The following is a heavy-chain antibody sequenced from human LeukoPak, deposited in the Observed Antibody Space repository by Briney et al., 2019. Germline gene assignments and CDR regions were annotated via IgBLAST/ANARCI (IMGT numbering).Heavy chain of an antibody. CDR1: EFIFNRSW. V-gene: IGHV3-7*01. CDR2: MDPSGSQK. Sequence: GGSLRLSCAASEFIFNRSWMNLVRQAPGKAREWVANMDPSGSQKRYLDSVKGRFTISKDNPGTSLYLNMSGLRAEDTAIYYCGIWTSGNYWGQGTLVTVSS. D-gene: IGHD1-1*01. J-gene: IGHJ4*02. CDR3: GIWTSGNY.